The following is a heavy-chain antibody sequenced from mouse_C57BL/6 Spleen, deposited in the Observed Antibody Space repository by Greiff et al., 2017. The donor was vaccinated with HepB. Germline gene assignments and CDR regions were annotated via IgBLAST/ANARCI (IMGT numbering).Heavy chain of an antibody. D-gene: IGHD1-1*01. CDR1: GYTFTSYW. J-gene: IGHJ4*01. Sequence: QVQLQQPGAELVKPGASVKLSCKASGYTFTSYWMHWVKQRPGQGLEWIGMIHPNSGSTNYNEKFKSKATLTVDKSSSTAYMQLSSLTSEDSAVYYCARSVLLRGAMDYWGQGTSVTVSS. CDR2: IHPNSGST. V-gene: IGHV1-64*01. CDR3: ARSVLLRGAMDY.